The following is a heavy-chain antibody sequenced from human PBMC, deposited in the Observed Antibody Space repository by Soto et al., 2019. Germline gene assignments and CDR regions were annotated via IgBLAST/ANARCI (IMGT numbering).Heavy chain of an antibody. CDR1: GYTFTSYY. CDR3: ARSSYYDFWSGYYTPYYYYGMDV. J-gene: IGHJ6*02. CDR2: INPSGGST. V-gene: IGHV1-46*01. Sequence: ASVKVSCKASGYTFTSYYMHWVRQAPGQELEWMGIINPSGGSTSYAQKFQGRVTMTRDTSTSTVYMELSSLRSEDTAVYYCARSSYYDFWSGYYTPYYYYGMDVWGQGTTVTVSS. D-gene: IGHD3-3*01.